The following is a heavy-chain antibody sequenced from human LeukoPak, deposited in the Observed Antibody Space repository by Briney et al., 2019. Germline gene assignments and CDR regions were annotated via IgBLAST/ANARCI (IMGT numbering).Heavy chain of an antibody. V-gene: IGHV3-23*01. CDR2: ISGSGDTT. CDR1: GFTFSGNS. Sequence: GGSLRLSCAASGFTFSGNSMTWVRQTPGKGLEWVSGISGSGDTTFYADSVKGRFTISRDNSRNTFYLQMSSLRPEDTAVYYCKKWSGLGDDWGQGPLVTVSS. CDR3: KKWSGLGDD. J-gene: IGHJ4*02. D-gene: IGHD3-16*01.